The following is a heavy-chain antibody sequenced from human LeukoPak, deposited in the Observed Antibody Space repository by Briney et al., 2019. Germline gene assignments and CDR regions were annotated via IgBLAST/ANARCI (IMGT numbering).Heavy chain of an antibody. CDR2: IYYSGST. V-gene: IGHV4-39*07. CDR1: GGSISSSSYY. Sequence: SETLSLTCTVSGGSISSSSYYWGWIRQPPGKGLEWIGSIYYSGSTNYNPSLKSRVTISVDTSKNQFSLKLSSVTAADTAVYYCARAAQGYYGSGSYYSGGWGAKPRYYYYYMDVWGKGTTVTISS. D-gene: IGHD3-10*01. J-gene: IGHJ6*03. CDR3: ARAAQGYYGSGSYYSGGWGAKPRYYYYYMDV.